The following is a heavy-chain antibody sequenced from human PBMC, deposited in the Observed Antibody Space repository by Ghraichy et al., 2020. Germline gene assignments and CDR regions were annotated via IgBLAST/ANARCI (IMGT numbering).Heavy chain of an antibody. CDR3: ARLISY. Sequence: SQTLSLTCTVSGGSIKSSTYSWGWIRQPPGKGLEYIGSINYSGSPYFNPSLKSRVTISVDTSRNQFSLKLTSVTAADTAVYYCARLISYWGQGILVTVSS. V-gene: IGHV4-39*01. J-gene: IGHJ4*02. CDR1: GGSIKSSTYS. CDR2: INYSGSP.